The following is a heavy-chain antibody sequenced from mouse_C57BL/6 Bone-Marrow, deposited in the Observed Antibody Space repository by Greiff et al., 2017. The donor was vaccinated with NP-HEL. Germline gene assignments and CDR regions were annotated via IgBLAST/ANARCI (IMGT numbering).Heavy chain of an antibody. J-gene: IGHJ2*01. D-gene: IGHD2-3*01. Sequence: EVKVEESGPGLVKPSQSLSLTCSVTGYSITSGYYWNWIRQFPGNKLEWMGYISYDGSNNYNPSLKNRISITRDTSKNQFFLKLNSVTTEDTATYYCVFGYYDYFDYWGQGTTLTVSS. CDR2: ISYDGSN. CDR1: GYSITSGYY. V-gene: IGHV3-6*01. CDR3: VFGYYDYFDY.